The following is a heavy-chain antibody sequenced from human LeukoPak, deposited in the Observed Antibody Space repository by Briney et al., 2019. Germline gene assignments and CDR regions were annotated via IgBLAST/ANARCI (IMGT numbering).Heavy chain of an antibody. V-gene: IGHV3-21*01. CDR3: AKGSDFDY. Sequence: GGSLRLSCAASGFTLSTYTMNWVRQAPGKGLEWVSSITGSSSYIYYADSMKGRFTISRDNAQNSLYLQMNSLRADDTAVYYCAKGSDFDYWGQGTLVTVSS. D-gene: IGHD1-26*01. CDR2: ITGSSSYI. CDR1: GFTLSTYT. J-gene: IGHJ4*02.